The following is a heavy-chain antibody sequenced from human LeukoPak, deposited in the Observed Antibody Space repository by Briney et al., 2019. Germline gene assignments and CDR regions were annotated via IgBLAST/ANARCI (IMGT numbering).Heavy chain of an antibody. Sequence: EASVKVSCKASGYTFTSYGISWVRQAPGQGLEWMGWISAYNGNTNYAQKLQGRVTMTTDTSTSTGYMELRSLRSDDTAVYYCARDYGAGGYGDYWGQGTLVTVSS. CDR3: ARDYGAGGYGDY. CDR2: ISAYNGNT. D-gene: IGHD3-10*01. CDR1: GYTFTSYG. V-gene: IGHV1-18*01. J-gene: IGHJ4*02.